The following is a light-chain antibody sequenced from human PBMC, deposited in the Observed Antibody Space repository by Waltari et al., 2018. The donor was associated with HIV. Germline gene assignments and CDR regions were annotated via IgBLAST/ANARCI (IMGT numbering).Light chain of an antibody. CDR3: QQYDNLLYS. CDR1: QDISNY. J-gene: IGKJ2*03. Sequence: DIQMTQSPSSLSASVGDRVTITCLASQDISNYLNWYQQKPGKAPKLLSYDASNLETGVPSRFSGSRSGTDFTFTISSLQPEDIATYYCQQYDNLLYSFGQGTKLEIK. CDR2: DAS. V-gene: IGKV1-33*01.